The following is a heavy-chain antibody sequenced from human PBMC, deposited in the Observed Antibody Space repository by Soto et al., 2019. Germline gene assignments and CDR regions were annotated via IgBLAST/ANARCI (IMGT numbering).Heavy chain of an antibody. CDR3: ARVDLDYYDSSGYFTDY. CDR2: ISAYNGNT. D-gene: IGHD3-22*01. V-gene: IGHV1-18*01. J-gene: IGHJ4*02. CDR1: GYTFTSYG. Sequence: VKVSCKASGYTFTSYGISWVRQAPGQGLEWMGWISAYNGNTNYAQKLQGRVTMTTDTSTSTAYMELRSLRSDDTAVYYCARVDLDYYDSSGYFTDYWGQGTLVTVSS.